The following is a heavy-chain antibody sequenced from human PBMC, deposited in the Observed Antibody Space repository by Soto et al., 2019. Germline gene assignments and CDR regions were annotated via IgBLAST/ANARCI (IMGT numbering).Heavy chain of an antibody. CDR1: GYTFTGYY. J-gene: IGHJ3*02. CDR3: ARDRSARGVIPLDAFDI. Sequence: QVQLVQSGAEVKKPGASVKVCCKASGYTFTGYYMHWVRHAPGQGLEWMGWINPNSGGTNYAQKFQGWVTMTRDTSISTAYMELSRLSSDDTAVYYCARDRSARGVIPLDAFDIWGQGTMVTVSS. D-gene: IGHD3-10*01. V-gene: IGHV1-2*04. CDR2: INPNSGGT.